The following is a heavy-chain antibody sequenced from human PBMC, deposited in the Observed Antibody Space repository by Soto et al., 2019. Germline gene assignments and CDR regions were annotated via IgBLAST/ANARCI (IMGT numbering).Heavy chain of an antibody. J-gene: IGHJ4*02. CDR2: FDPEDGET. V-gene: IGHV1-24*01. Sequence: ASVKVSCKVSGYTLTELSMHCVRQAPGKGLEWMGGFDPEDGETIYAQKFQGRVTMTEDTSTDTAYMELSSLRSEDTAVYYCATGVQLERTFDYWGQGTLVTVSS. D-gene: IGHD1-1*01. CDR1: GYTLTELS. CDR3: ATGVQLERTFDY.